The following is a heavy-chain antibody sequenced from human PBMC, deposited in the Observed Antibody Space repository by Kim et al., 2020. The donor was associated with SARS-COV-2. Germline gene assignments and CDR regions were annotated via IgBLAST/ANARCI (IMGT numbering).Heavy chain of an antibody. CDR1: GGSISSSSYY. V-gene: IGHV4-39*01. CDR3: AIGEVVAATAFDY. D-gene: IGHD2-15*01. CDR2: IYYSGST. Sequence: SETLSLTCTVSGGSISSSSYYWGWIRQPPGKGLEWIGSIYYSGSTYYNPSLKSRVTISVDTSKNQFSLKLSSVTAADTAVYYCAIGEVVAATAFDYWGQGTLVTVSS. J-gene: IGHJ4*02.